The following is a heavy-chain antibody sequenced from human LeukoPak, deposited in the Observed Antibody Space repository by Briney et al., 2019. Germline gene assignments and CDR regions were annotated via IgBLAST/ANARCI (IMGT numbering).Heavy chain of an antibody. J-gene: IGHJ4*02. D-gene: IGHD5-24*01. Sequence: PSETLSLTCAVYGGSFSGYYWSWIRQPPGKGLEWIGEINHSGSTNYNPSLKSRVTISVDTSKNQFSLKLSSVTAADTAVYYCANQMATIPFDYWGQGTLVTVSS. CDR1: GGSFSGYY. CDR3: ANQMATIPFDY. CDR2: INHSGST. V-gene: IGHV4-34*01.